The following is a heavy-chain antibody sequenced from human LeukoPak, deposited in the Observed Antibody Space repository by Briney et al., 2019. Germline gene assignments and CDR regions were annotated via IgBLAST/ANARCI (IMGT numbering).Heavy chain of an antibody. CDR3: PRSRCPGTSCYTEY. Sequence: PSETLSLTCTVSGDSISRYYCRWVRQPPGKGLEWIGYIYYKERTNYNPSLRSRVTISLDTPKNHLSLNLSSVTAADTPVYYCPRSRCPGTSCYTEYWGQGTLVTVSS. CDR1: GDSISRYY. D-gene: IGHD2-2*01. CDR2: IYYKERT. V-gene: IGHV4-59*01. J-gene: IGHJ4*02.